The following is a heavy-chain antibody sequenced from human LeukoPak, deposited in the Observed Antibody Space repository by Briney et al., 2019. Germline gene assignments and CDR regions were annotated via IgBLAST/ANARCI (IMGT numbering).Heavy chain of an antibody. V-gene: IGHV1-18*01. D-gene: IGHD6-13*01. CDR1: GYTLTSYG. CDR3: ARDTPVWGSSWPRRYYYYGMDV. CDR2: ISAYNGNT. J-gene: IGHJ6*02. Sequence: ASVKVSCKASGYTLTSYGISWVRQAPGQGLEWMGWISAYNGNTNCAQKLQGRVTMTTDTSTSTAYMELRSLRSDDTAVYYCARDTPVWGSSWPRRYYYYGMDVWGQGTTVTVSS.